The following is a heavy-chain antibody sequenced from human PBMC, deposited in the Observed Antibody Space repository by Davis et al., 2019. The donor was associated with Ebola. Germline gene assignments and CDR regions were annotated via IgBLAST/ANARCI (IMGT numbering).Heavy chain of an antibody. V-gene: IGHV3-7*01. J-gene: IGHJ6*02. CDR2: IKQDGSEK. CDR3: AREGHVLLWFREYEAGYYYGMDV. Sequence: GGSLRLSCAASGFSFSSYRMSWVRQAPGKGLEWVANIKQDGSEKYYVDSVKGRFTISRDNAKNSLYLQMTSLRAEDTAVYYCAREGHVLLWFREYEAGYYYGMDVWGQGTTVTVSS. CDR1: GFSFSSYR. D-gene: IGHD3-10*01.